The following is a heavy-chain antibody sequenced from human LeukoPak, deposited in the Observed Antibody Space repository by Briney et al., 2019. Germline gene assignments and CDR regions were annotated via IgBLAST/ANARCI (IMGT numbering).Heavy chain of an antibody. CDR1: GFTLSSDG. Sequence: GGSLRPSCAASGFTLSSDGMSWVRPAPGRGREWVASICGRGGSRYYTDYVKGGLTISRDNTKNTLYLQMNSLRAEGTAVSDCAKGPIQYYYDQPYYFDYWGQGTLVTVSS. D-gene: IGHD3-22*01. CDR3: AKGPIQYYYDQPYYFDY. CDR2: ICGRGGSR. J-gene: IGHJ4*02. V-gene: IGHV3-23*01.